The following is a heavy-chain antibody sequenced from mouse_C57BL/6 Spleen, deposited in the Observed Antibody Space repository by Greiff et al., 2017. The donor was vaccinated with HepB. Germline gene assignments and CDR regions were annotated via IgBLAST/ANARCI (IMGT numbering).Heavy chain of an antibody. CDR3: ARRWYDYLYAMDY. V-gene: IGHV1-18*01. CDR1: GYTFTDYN. D-gene: IGHD2-4*01. J-gene: IGHJ4*01. Sequence: EVHLVESGPELVKPGASVKIPCKASGYTFTDYNMDWVKQSHGKSLEWIGDINPNNGGTIYNQKFKGKATLTVDKSSSTAYMELRSLTSEDTAVYYCARRWYDYLYAMDYWGQGTSVTVSS. CDR2: INPNNGGT.